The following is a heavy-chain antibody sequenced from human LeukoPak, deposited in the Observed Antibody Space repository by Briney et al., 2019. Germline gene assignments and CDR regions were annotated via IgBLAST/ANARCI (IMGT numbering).Heavy chain of an antibody. CDR3: AKVVWFGELLSPPTFYFDY. J-gene: IGHJ4*02. V-gene: IGHV3-7*03. CDR1: GFTFNRYW. D-gene: IGHD3-10*01. CDR2: INQGGSAK. Sequence: GGSLRLSCAASGFTFNRYWMSWVRQAPGKGMEWVANINQGGSAKYYVDSVKGRFTISRDNAKNSLYLQMNSLRAEDTAVYYCAKVVWFGELLSPPTFYFDYWGQGTLVTVSS.